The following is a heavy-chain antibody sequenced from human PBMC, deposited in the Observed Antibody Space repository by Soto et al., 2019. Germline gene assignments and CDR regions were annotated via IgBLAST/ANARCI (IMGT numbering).Heavy chain of an antibody. V-gene: IGHV4-30-4*01. CDR3: ARDPLEVPGGGYCMDV. D-gene: IGHD2-2*01. CDR1: GGSISSSDYY. CDR2: IRYSGST. Sequence: SETLSLTCTVSGGSISSSDYYWSWIRQSPGKGLEWIGYIRYSGSTHFHPSLESRLTMSVDTSKNQFSLKLNSVTAADTAVYYCARDPLEVPGGGYCMDVWGQGITVTVSS. J-gene: IGHJ6*02.